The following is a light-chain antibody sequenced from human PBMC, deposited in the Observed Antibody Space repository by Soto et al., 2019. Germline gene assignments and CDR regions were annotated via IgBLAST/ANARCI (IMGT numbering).Light chain of an antibody. V-gene: IGLV1-44*01. Sequence: QSVLTPPPSASGTPGQRVTMSFSWGSSKIGSNTVSWYQHLPGTAPQLLIYSDTQRASGVADRFSGSKSGTSASLAISGLQSDDEADYYCAAWDDRLNGALFGTGTKVTVL. J-gene: IGLJ1*01. CDR2: SDT. CDR1: SSKIGSNT. CDR3: AAWDDRLNGAL.